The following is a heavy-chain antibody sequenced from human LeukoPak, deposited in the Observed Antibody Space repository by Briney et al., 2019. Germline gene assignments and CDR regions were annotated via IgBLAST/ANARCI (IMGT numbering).Heavy chain of an antibody. J-gene: IGHJ4*02. CDR3: ARVYGSEIDY. Sequence: PGGSLRLSCAASGFTVSSNYMSWVRQTPGKGLEWVSVIYSGGSTYYADSVKGRFTVSRDNSRNTLFLQMNSLRPEDTAVYYCARVYGSEIDYWGQGTPVTVSS. CDR1: GFTVSSNY. V-gene: IGHV3-53*05. D-gene: IGHD3-10*01. CDR2: IYSGGST.